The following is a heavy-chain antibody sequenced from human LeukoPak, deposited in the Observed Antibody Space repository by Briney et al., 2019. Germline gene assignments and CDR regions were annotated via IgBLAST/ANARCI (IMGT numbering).Heavy chain of an antibody. Sequence: GESLKISCKGSGYNFSIYWSGWVRQMPGKGLEWMGIIYPGDSDTRYSPSFQGQVTISADKSIGTTYLQWSSLKTSDTAMYYCARQGYYCSSTSCSNWFDPWGQGTLVTVSS. CDR3: ARQGYYCSSTSCSNWFDP. CDR1: GYNFSIYW. D-gene: IGHD2-2*01. CDR2: IYPGDSDT. V-gene: IGHV5-51*01. J-gene: IGHJ5*02.